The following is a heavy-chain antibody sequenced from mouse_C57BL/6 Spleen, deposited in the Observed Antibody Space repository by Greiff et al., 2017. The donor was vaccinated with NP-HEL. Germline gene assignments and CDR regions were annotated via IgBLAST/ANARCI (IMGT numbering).Heavy chain of an antibody. CDR1: GFTFSDYG. J-gene: IGHJ3*01. CDR2: ISSGSSTI. Sequence: EVKLVESGGGLVKPGGSLKLSCAASGFTFSDYGMHWVRQAPEKGLEWVAYISSGSSTIYYAETVKGRFTISRDNAKNTLFLQMTSLRSEDTAMFYCARTADYSNPAWCAYWGQGTLVTVAA. CDR3: ARTADYSNPAWCAY. V-gene: IGHV5-17*01. D-gene: IGHD2-5*01.